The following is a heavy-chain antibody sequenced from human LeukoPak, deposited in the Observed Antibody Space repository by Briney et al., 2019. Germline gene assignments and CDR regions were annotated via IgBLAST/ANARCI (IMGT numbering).Heavy chain of an antibody. Sequence: GRSLRLPCAASGFTFSNYGMHWVRQAPGKGLEWVAVIWYDGSHEYYADSVKGRFTISRDNSKNTVYLQMNSLRAEDTAVYYCARTYRSGWYYFDHWGQGTLVTVSS. D-gene: IGHD6-19*01. CDR3: ARTYRSGWYYFDH. J-gene: IGHJ4*02. CDR1: GFTFSNYG. CDR2: IWYDGSHE. V-gene: IGHV3-33*01.